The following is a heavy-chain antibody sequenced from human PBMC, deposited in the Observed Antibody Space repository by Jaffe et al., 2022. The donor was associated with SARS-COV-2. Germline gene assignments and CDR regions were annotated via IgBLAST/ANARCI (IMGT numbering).Heavy chain of an antibody. CDR2: TWYDGSNK. Sequence: QVQLVESGGGVVQPGRSLRLSCAASGFTFSSYGMHWVRQAPGKGLEWVAITWYDGSNKYYADSVKGRFTVSRDNSKNTLFLQMNSLRAEDTAVYYCARETFPRRGSGWLSGVAFDIWGQGTLVTVSS. V-gene: IGHV3-33*01. D-gene: IGHD6-19*01. J-gene: IGHJ3*02. CDR1: GFTFSSYG. CDR3: ARETFPRRGSGWLSGVAFDI.